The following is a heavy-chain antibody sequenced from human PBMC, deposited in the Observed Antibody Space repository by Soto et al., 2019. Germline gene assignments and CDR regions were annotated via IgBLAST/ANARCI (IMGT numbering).Heavy chain of an antibody. D-gene: IGHD6-13*01. CDR3: AKDGHELGAAAGSRFDP. CDR1: GFTFSSYA. J-gene: IGHJ5*02. Sequence: PGGSLRLSCAASGFTFSSYAMSWVRQAPGKGLEWVSAISGSGGSTYYADSVKGRFTISRDNSKNTLYLQMNSLRAEDTAVYYCAKDGHELGAAAGSRFDPWGQGTLVTVSS. CDR2: ISGSGGST. V-gene: IGHV3-23*01.